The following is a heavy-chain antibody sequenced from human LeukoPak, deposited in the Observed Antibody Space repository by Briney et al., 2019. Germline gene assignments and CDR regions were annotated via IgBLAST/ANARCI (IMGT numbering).Heavy chain of an antibody. Sequence: GGSLRLSCAASGFTFSSYWMTWVRQAPGKGLEWVANIRQDGSEKYYVDSVKGRFTISRDNAKNSLHLQMNSLRAEDTAVYYCTRGRGVDYWGQGTLVTVSS. CDR1: GFTFSSYW. CDR2: IRQDGSEK. CDR3: TRGRGVDY. D-gene: IGHD3-10*01. J-gene: IGHJ4*02. V-gene: IGHV3-7*01.